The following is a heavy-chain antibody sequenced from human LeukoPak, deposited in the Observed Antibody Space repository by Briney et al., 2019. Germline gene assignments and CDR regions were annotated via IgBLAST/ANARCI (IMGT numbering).Heavy chain of an antibody. CDR1: GFTFCVYC. Sequence: QSGGSLRLSCGASGFTFCVYCMNWLRQAPGRGLEGVANINQEGSEKYYVDSVKGRFTISRDNTKNSLYLQMNSLRVEDTAIYYCARDRRSGVSYDIGHWGKGTLVTVSS. J-gene: IGHJ4*02. V-gene: IGHV3-7*03. CDR3: ARDRRSGVSYDIGH. CDR2: INQEGSEK. D-gene: IGHD3-16*01.